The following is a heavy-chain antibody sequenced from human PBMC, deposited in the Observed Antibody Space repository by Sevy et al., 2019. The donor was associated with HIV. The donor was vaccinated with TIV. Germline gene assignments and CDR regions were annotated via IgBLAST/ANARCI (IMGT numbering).Heavy chain of an antibody. Sequence: ASVKVSCKASGYTFTSYYMHWVRQAPGQGLEWMGIINPSSGSTSYAQKFQGRVTMTRDTSTSTVYMELSSLRSEDTAVYYCARDSDNYDILTGYYPFDYWGQRTLVTVSS. J-gene: IGHJ4*02. CDR1: GYTFTSYY. D-gene: IGHD3-9*01. CDR2: INPSSGST. CDR3: ARDSDNYDILTGYYPFDY. V-gene: IGHV1-46*01.